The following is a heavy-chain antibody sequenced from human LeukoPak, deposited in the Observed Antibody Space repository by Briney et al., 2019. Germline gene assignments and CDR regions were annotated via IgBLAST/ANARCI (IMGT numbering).Heavy chain of an antibody. CDR1: GGSISSSNW. J-gene: IGHJ6*03. CDR3: ARGALSGYEPYYYYYMDV. V-gene: IGHV4-4*02. CDR2: IYHSGST. Sequence: PSETLSLTCAVSGGSISSSNWWSWVRQPPGKGLEWIGEIYHSGSTNYNPSLKSRVTISVDTSKNQFSLKLSSVTAADTAVYYCARGALSGYEPYYYYYMDVWGKGTTVTVSS. D-gene: IGHD5-12*01.